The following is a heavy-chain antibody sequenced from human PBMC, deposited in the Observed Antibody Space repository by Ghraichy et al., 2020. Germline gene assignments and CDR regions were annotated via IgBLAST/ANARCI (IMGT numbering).Heavy chain of an antibody. Sequence: LTCAASGFTFSSYALHWVRQAPGKGLEWVAVISFDGGNKYYADSGKGRFTISRDNSKNTLYLQMNSLRAQDMAVYYCARATVAGFDYWGQGTLVTVSS. J-gene: IGHJ4*02. CDR3: ARATVAGFDY. CDR2: ISFDGGNK. CDR1: GFTFSSYA. D-gene: IGHD6-19*01. V-gene: IGHV3-30-3*01.